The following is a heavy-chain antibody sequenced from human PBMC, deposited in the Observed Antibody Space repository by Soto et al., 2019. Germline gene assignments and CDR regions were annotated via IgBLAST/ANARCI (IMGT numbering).Heavy chain of an antibody. J-gene: IGHJ5*02. CDR1: GSTFSPHS. Sequence: GAAVKVSCKASGSTFSPHSIHWVRQAPVQSLERTGCINSHTGYTKYSQNFQDILTNTLDSSAKTAYMELSSLQSEDTAVYYCVRGKEAGVWFATWGQGTLVTVSA. V-gene: IGHV1-3*04. D-gene: IGHD3-10*01. CDR3: VRGKEAGVWFAT. CDR2: INSHTGYT.